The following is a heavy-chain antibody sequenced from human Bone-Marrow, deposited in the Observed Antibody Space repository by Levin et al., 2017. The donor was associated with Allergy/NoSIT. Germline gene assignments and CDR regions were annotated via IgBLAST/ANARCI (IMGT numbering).Heavy chain of an antibody. J-gene: IGHJ4*02. D-gene: IGHD2-15*01. Sequence: SETLSLTCAIYDGSFSSYYWTWIRQPPGKGLDWIGEISHSGSTRYNPSLESRVTISVDKSKNQFFLKLTSVTAADTAVYYCARIVSRGNSDYWGQGTLVTVSS. CDR2: ISHSGST. CDR1: DGSFSSYY. V-gene: IGHV4-34*01. CDR3: ARIVSRGNSDY.